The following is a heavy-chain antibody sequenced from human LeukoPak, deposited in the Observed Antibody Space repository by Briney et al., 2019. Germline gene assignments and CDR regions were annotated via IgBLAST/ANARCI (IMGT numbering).Heavy chain of an antibody. J-gene: IGHJ3*02. Sequence: GGSLRLSCAASGFTFSDYDMRWLRQAPGKGLEWVSYISSSGSTIYYADSVKGRFTISRDNAKNSLYLQMNSLRAEDTAVYYCAKGVTLGAFDIWGQGTMVTVSS. D-gene: IGHD5-18*01. V-gene: IGHV3-11*01. CDR3: AKGVTLGAFDI. CDR1: GFTFSDYD. CDR2: ISSSGSTI.